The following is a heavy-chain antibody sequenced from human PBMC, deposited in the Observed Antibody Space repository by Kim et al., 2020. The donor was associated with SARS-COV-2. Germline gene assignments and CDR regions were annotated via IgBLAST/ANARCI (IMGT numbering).Heavy chain of an antibody. V-gene: IGHV3-48*02. CDR1: GFTFSSYS. CDR3: ATSRTYYDILTGPAFDY. D-gene: IGHD3-9*01. Sequence: GGSLRLSCAASGFTFSSYSMNWVRQAPGKGLEWVSYISSSSSTIYYADSVKGRFTISRDNAKNSLYLQMNSLRDEDTAVYYCATSRTYYDILTGPAFDYWGQGTLVTVSS. CDR2: ISSSSSTI. J-gene: IGHJ4*02.